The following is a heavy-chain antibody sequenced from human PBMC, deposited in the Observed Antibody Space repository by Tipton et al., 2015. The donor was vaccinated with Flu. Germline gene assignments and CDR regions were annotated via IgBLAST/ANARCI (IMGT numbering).Heavy chain of an antibody. V-gene: IGHV3-30*02. J-gene: IGHJ4*02. CDR1: GFTFRTNG. CDR3: AISGGFDS. D-gene: IGHD7-27*01. CDR2: IRSDETTE. Sequence: SLRLSCAASGFTFRTNGMHWVRQAPGKGLEWLAHIRSDETTEYADSVKGRFTISRDNSKDMLYLQMNSLRAEDTAVFYCAISGGFDSWNQGALVIVSS.